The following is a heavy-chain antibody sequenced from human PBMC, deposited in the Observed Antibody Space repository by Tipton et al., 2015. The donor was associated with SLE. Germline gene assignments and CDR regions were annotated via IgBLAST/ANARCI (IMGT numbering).Heavy chain of an antibody. CDR2: IYQSGNT. D-gene: IGHD6-13*01. CDR1: GGSISSGGYS. Sequence: LRLSCAVSGGSISSGGYSWSWIRQPPGKGLEWIGYIYQSGNTYYNPSLKSRVTISVDRSKNQFSLKQSSVTAADTAVYYCARALSSSRGDAFDIWGQGTMVSVSS. J-gene: IGHJ3*02. CDR3: ARALSSSRGDAFDI. V-gene: IGHV4-30-2*01.